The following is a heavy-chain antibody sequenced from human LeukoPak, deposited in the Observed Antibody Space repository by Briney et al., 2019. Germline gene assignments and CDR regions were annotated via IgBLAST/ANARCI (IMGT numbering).Heavy chain of an antibody. CDR2: INYSGST. D-gene: IGHD4-11*01. J-gene: IGHJ4*02. CDR1: GGSITNSY. V-gene: IGHV4-59*12. CDR3: ARRGDYSNYFDY. Sequence: SETLSLTCTVSGGSITNSYWNWIRQSPGKGLEWTGYINYSGSTNYNPSLKSRVTISVDTSKNQFSLKLSSVTAADTAVYYCARRGDYSNYFDYWGQGTLATVSS.